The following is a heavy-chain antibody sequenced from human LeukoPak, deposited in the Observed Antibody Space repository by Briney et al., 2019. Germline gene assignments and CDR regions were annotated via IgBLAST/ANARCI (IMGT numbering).Heavy chain of an antibody. CDR1: GFTFSGHW. CDR3: TRDRSRAEDD. D-gene: IGHD1-14*01. J-gene: IGHJ4*02. Sequence: GGSLRLSCAASGFTFSGHWMSWVRKAPGKGLEWVANINQGGSDKYYVDSVKGRFTISRDNANNLLYLQMNSMRGEDTAVYYCTRDRSRAEDDWGQGTLVTVSS. V-gene: IGHV3-7*01. CDR2: INQGGSDK.